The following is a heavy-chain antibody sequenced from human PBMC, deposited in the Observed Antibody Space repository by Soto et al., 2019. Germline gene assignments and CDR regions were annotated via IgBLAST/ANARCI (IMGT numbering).Heavy chain of an antibody. Sequence: SETLSLTCTVSSGSTSSTIYSWDWIRQPPGKGLEWIGSIFYSGSTYYNPSLKSRVTISVDTSKNQFSLRLSSVTAADTAVYYCARRYGGNLDYWGQGTLVT. CDR1: SGSTSSTIYS. J-gene: IGHJ4*02. V-gene: IGHV4-39*01. D-gene: IGHD5-18*01. CDR2: IFYSGST. CDR3: ARRYGGNLDY.